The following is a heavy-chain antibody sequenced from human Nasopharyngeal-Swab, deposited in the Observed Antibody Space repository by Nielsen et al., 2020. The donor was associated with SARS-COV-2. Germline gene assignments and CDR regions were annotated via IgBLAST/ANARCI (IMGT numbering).Heavy chain of an antibody. D-gene: IGHD2-21*02. J-gene: IGHJ3*02. CDR2: IYYSGST. CDR3: ARQSGRTYCGGDCYSSAFDI. Sequence: SETLSLTCTVSGGSISSSSYYWVWIRQPPGKGLEWIGSIYYSGSTYYNPSLKSRVTISVDTSKNQFSLKLSSVTAADTAVYYCARQSGRTYCGGDCYSSAFDIWGQGTMVTVSS. CDR1: GGSISSSSYY. V-gene: IGHV4-39*01.